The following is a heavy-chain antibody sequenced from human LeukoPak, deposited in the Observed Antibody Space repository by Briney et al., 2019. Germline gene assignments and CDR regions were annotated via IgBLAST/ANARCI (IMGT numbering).Heavy chain of an antibody. J-gene: IGHJ5*02. CDR1: GYRFTGYY. Sequence: ASVKVSCKASGYRFTGYYINWVRQAPGQGLEWMGRINPHSGDTTYAQKFHGRVTLTTDTSISTAYMELGRLRYDDTAVYYCARDESGHWFDPWGQGSLVTVSS. CDR2: INPHSGDT. CDR3: ARDESGHWFDP. V-gene: IGHV1-2*06.